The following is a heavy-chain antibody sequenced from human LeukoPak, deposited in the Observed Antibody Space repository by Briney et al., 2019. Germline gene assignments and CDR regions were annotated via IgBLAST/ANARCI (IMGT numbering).Heavy chain of an antibody. V-gene: IGHV3-21*06. Sequence: GGSLRLSCAASGFTFSSYTMNCVRQAPGKGLEWVSSISSSSSYIYYADSVKGRFTISRDNAKNSLYLQMNSLRAEDTAVYYCARDTYDILTGYDKWAFDIWGQGTMVTVSS. D-gene: IGHD3-9*01. CDR1: GFTFSSYT. CDR3: ARDTYDILTGYDKWAFDI. CDR2: ISSSSSYI. J-gene: IGHJ3*02.